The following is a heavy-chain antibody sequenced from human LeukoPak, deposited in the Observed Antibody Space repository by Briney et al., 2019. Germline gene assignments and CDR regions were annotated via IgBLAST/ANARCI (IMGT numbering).Heavy chain of an antibody. CDR2: ISASGDRT. V-gene: IGHV3-23*01. CDR1: GFIFSSYA. J-gene: IGHJ4*02. D-gene: IGHD3-22*01. CDR3: AKLAHNYDTKVDY. Sequence: GGSLRLSCVASGFIFSSYAMSWVRQSPGKGLEWVSSISASGDRTYYPDSVKGRFTISRDNFKNTLYLQMSSLRAEDTAVYYCAKLAHNYDTKVDYWGQGTLVTVSS.